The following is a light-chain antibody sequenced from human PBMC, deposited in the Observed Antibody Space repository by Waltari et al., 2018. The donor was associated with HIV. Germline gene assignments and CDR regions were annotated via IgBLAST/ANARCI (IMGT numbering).Light chain of an antibody. J-gene: IGKJ1*01. CDR1: QSLLHTFDKRNY. Sequence: IVMTQSPESLAVSPGETAIINCKSGQSLLHTFDKRNYLGWYQQRPGKPPKLIIYWATIRESGVPARFSGSGSGTNFSPTITNFVSEDVAVYYCQQSYATPTFGQGTKLEI. CDR3: QQSYATPT. V-gene: IGKV4-1*01. CDR2: WAT.